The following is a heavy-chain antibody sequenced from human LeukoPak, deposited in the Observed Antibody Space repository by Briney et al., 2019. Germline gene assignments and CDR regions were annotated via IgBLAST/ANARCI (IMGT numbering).Heavy chain of an antibody. J-gene: IGHJ3*02. CDR1: GGTFSSYA. CDR3: ARDQKITMVPAFDI. Sequence: SVKVSCKASGGTFSSYAISWVRQAPGQGLEWMGGIIPIFGTANYAQKFQGRVTITADESTSPAYMELSSLRSEDTAVYYCARDQKITMVPAFDIWGQGTMVTVSS. V-gene: IGHV1-69*13. D-gene: IGHD3-10*01. CDR2: IIPIFGTA.